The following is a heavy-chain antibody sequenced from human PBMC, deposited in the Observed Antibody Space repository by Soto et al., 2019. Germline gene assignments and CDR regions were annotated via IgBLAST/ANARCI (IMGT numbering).Heavy chain of an antibody. V-gene: IGHV4-4*02. CDR1: GVSISGTNW. D-gene: IGHD3-16*01. J-gene: IGHJ4*02. Sequence: SETLSLTCVVSGVSISGTNWWSWVRQSPGKGLEWIGESNHNGVTNYNPSLKSRVKISVDKSKNQFSLQLNSVTSADTAVYYCARGSFMITFRGVVRGYFDHWGQGTLVTVSS. CDR2: SNHNGVT. CDR3: ARGSFMITFRGVVRGYFDH.